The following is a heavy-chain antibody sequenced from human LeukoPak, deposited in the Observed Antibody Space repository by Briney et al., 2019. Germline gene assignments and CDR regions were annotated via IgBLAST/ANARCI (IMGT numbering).Heavy chain of an antibody. CDR2: ISSGSSYI. CDR3: ARDMKYDNGDSDDYSDY. Sequence: GGSLRLSCAASGFTFSSHTMNWVRQAPGKGLEWVSSISSGSSYIYYADSVKGRFTISRDNAKNSLYLQMNSLRAEDTAVYYCARDMKYDNGDSDDYSDYWGQGTLVTVSS. D-gene: IGHD4-17*01. CDR1: GFTFSSHT. J-gene: IGHJ4*02. V-gene: IGHV3-21*01.